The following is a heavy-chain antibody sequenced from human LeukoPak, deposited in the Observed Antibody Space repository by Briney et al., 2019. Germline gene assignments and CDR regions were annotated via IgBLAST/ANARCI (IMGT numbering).Heavy chain of an antibody. Sequence: GGSLRLSCGASGFNLSITWMSGVPHARGKRGEWVANIKKEGSEKYSVDPVRGQFTISRDNAKNSLYLQINILGGEDTAFIYVASEGGEVAPNYLNPWGQGPRVTVLS. D-gene: IGHD2-2*01. CDR1: GFNLSITW. J-gene: IGHJ5*02. CDR2: IKKEGSEK. CDR3: ASEGGEVAPNYLNP. V-gene: IGHV3-7*01.